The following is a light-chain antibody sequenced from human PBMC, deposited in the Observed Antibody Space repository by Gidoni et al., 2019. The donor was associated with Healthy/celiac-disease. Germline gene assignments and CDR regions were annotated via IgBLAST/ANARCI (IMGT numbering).Light chain of an antibody. Sequence: EIVLTQSPATLSLSPGERATLSCRASQSVSSYLAWYQQKPGQAPRLLIYDASNRATGIPARFSGIGFGPDFTLTFSSLEPEDFAVYYFQQRSNWPLTFGGGTKVEIK. V-gene: IGKV3-11*01. CDR2: DAS. J-gene: IGKJ4*01. CDR1: QSVSSY. CDR3: QQRSNWPLT.